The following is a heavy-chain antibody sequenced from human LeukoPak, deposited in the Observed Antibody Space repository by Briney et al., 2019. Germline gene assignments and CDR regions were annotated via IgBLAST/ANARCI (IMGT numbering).Heavy chain of an antibody. CDR3: AISAAAVTPAFDY. Sequence: GESLQISCKGSGYSFTSYWIGWVRQMPGKGLEWMGIIYPGDSDTRYSPSFQGQVTISADKSISTAYLQWSSLKASDTAMYYCAISAAAVTPAFDYWGQGTLVTVSS. V-gene: IGHV5-51*01. CDR2: IYPGDSDT. D-gene: IGHD6-13*01. CDR1: GYSFTSYW. J-gene: IGHJ4*02.